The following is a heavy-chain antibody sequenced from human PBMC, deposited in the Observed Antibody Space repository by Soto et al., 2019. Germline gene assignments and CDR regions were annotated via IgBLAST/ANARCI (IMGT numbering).Heavy chain of an antibody. CDR3: ARAGPGYFDY. CDR1: GYTFTTYN. V-gene: IGHV1-46*01. Sequence: QVQLVQSGAEVRKPGASVKVSCKPSGYTFTTYNMHWVRQAPGQGLEWMGVINPSVGSTSYAQKFQGRVTMTRDTSTSTVYMELSSLRSDDTAVYYCARAGPGYFDYWGQGTLVTVSS. D-gene: IGHD3-10*01. CDR2: INPSVGST. J-gene: IGHJ4*02.